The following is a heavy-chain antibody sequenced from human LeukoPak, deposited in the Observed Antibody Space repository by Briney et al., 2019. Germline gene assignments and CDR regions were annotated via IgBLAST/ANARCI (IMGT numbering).Heavy chain of an antibody. CDR1: GFTFSSYE. J-gene: IGHJ4*02. V-gene: IGHV3-48*03. D-gene: IGHD2-15*01. Sequence: GGSLRLSCAASGFTFSSYEMNWVRQAPGKGLEWVSYISSSGSTIYYADSVKGRFTISRDNAKNSLYLQMNSLRAEDTAVYYCARGLVIYSFDYWGQGTLVTVSS. CDR2: ISSSGSTI. CDR3: ARGLVIYSFDY.